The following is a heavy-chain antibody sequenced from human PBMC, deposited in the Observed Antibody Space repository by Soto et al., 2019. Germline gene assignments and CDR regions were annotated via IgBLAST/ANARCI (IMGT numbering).Heavy chain of an antibody. J-gene: IGHJ6*02. CDR3: AIAVAGTHGMDV. D-gene: IGHD6-19*01. V-gene: IGHV1-69*02. CDR2: IIPILGIA. Sequence: QVQLVQSGAEVKKPGSSVKVSCKASGGTFSSYTISWVRQAPGQGLEWMGRIIPILGIANYAQKFQGRVTITPDKSTSTAYMGLSSLRAEDTAVYYCAIAVAGTHGMDVWGQGTTVTVSS. CDR1: GGTFSSYT.